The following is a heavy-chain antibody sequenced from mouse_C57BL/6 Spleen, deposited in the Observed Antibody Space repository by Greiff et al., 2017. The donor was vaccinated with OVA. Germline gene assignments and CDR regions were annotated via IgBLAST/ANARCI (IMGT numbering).Heavy chain of an antibody. CDR2: IDPSDSYT. Sequence: QVQLQQPGAELVMPGASVKLSCKASGYTFTSYWMHWVKQRPGQGLEWIGEIDPSDSYTNYNQKFKGKSTLTVDKSSSTAYMQLSSLTSEDSAVYYCARRLTAYFDYWGQGTTLTVSS. V-gene: IGHV1-69*01. D-gene: IGHD4-1*01. CDR3: ARRLTAYFDY. CDR1: GYTFTSYW. J-gene: IGHJ2*01.